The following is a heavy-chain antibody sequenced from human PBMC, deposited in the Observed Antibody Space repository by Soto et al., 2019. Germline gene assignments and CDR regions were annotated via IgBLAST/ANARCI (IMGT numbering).Heavy chain of an antibody. CDR2: ISYDGSNK. CDR1: GFTFSSYA. Sequence: PWGSLRLSCAASGFTFSSYAMHWVRQAPGKGLEWVAVISYDGSNKYYADSVKGRFTISRDNSKNTLYLQMNSLRAEDTAVYYCARDKGFAEPYYYYYGMDVWGQGTTVTVSS. V-gene: IGHV3-30-3*01. J-gene: IGHJ6*02. CDR3: ARDKGFAEPYYYYYGMDV. D-gene: IGHD1-1*01.